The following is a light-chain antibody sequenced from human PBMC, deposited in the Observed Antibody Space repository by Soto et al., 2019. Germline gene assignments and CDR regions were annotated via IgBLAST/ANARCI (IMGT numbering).Light chain of an antibody. CDR3: QQYGSSGT. Sequence: EIVMTQSPATLSVSPGERATLSCRASQSVSSNLAWYQQKPGQAPRLLIYGASGRATGISDGFSGSGSGTDFTLTISRLEPEDFAVYYCQQYGSSGTFGQGTKVDIK. CDR1: QSVSSN. J-gene: IGKJ1*01. CDR2: GAS. V-gene: IGKV3-20*01.